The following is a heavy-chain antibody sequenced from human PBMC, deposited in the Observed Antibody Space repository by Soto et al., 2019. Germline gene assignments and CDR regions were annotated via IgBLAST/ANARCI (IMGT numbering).Heavy chain of an antibody. J-gene: IGHJ4*02. CDR2: IRDGEST. Sequence: SETLSLTCTVSGGSISSSSYYWGWLRQHTVKGLEWIGSIRDGESTYYNPSLKSRVNMSMDTSKKQLSLDMRSLTVADTAVYFCARGRDYSKTAYWGQGTLVTVSS. CDR1: GGSISSSSYY. V-gene: IGHV4-31*03. D-gene: IGHD4-4*01. CDR3: ARGRDYSKTAY.